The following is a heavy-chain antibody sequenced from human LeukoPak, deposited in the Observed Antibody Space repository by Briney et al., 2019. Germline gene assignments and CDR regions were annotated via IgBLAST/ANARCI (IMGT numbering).Heavy chain of an antibody. CDR1: GGSISSSSYY. D-gene: IGHD2-15*01. Sequence: SETLSLTCTVSGGSISSSSYYWGWIRQPPGKGLEWIGTIYYSGSTNSNPSLKSRVTISVDTSKNQFPLKLSSVTAADTAVYYCARRDLGCSGGSCYSNPRFDYWGQGTLVTVSS. J-gene: IGHJ4*02. CDR2: IYYSGST. CDR3: ARRDLGCSGGSCYSNPRFDY. V-gene: IGHV4-39*06.